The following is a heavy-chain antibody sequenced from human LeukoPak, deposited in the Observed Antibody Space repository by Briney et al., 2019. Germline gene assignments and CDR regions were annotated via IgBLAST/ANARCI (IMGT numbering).Heavy chain of an antibody. V-gene: IGHV4-59*08. CDR1: RGSISTHY. CDR2: ISYGGST. Sequence: SETLSLTCSVSRGSISTHYWSWIRQPPGQGLEWIGYISYGGSTNYNPSLKSRVTISVDTSKSQFSLKLSSMTAADTAVYYCARLSCAGVSCFDYWGQGALVTVSS. CDR3: ARLSCAGVSCFDY. D-gene: IGHD2-21*01. J-gene: IGHJ4*02.